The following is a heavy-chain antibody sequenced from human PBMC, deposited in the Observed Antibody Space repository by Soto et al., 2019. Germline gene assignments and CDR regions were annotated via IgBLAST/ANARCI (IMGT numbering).Heavy chain of an antibody. J-gene: IGHJ5*02. CDR1: GGSISSSNW. CDR2: IYHSGST. V-gene: IGHV4-4*02. CDR3: ARRAAAGTGWFDP. D-gene: IGHD6-13*01. Sequence: QVQLQESGPGLVKPSGTLSLTCAVSGGSISSSNWWSWVRQPPGKGLEWIGEIYHSGSTDYNASLRRRGAITVDKSKSQYSLKLRSVPAADTAVYYGARRAAAGTGWFDPWGQGTLVTVSS.